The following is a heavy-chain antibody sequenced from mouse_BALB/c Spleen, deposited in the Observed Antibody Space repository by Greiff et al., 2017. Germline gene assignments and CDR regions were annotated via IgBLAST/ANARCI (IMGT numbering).Heavy chain of an antibody. J-gene: IGHJ3*01. Sequence: VQLQESGPGLVAPSQSLSITCTVSGFSLTSYGVHWVRQPPGKGLEWLGVIWAGGSTNYNSALMSRLSISKDNSKSQVFLKMNSLQTDDTAMYYCARWGGIYPLAYWGQGTLVTVSA. CDR3: ARWGGIYPLAY. D-gene: IGHD1-1*02. V-gene: IGHV2-9*02. CDR1: GFSLTSYG. CDR2: IWAGGST.